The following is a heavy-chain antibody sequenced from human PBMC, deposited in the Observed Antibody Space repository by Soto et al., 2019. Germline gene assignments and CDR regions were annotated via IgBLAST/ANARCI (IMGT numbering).Heavy chain of an antibody. CDR1: GGTFSSYA. J-gene: IGHJ4*01. CDR3: ARGCGSGTSVNHRLDY. D-gene: IGHD3-10*01. CDR2: IIPIFGTA. Sequence: GASVKVSCKASGGTFSSYAISWVRQAPGQGLEWMGGIIPIFGTANYAQKFQGRVTITADESTSTAYMELSSLRSEDTAVYYCARGCGSGTSVNHRLDYWGHGTLVTVSS. V-gene: IGHV1-69*13.